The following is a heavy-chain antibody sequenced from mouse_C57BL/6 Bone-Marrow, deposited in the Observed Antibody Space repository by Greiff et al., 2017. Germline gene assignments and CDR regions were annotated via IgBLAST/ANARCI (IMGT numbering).Heavy chain of an antibody. CDR3: ARDDGYFQFAD. Sequence: VKLQQPGAELVKPGASVTMSCKASGYTFTSYWITWVKQRPGQGLEWIGAIYPGSGSTNYNEKFKSKATLTVDTSSSTAYMQLSSLTSEYSAVECCARDDGYFQFADWGTGTLVTVSA. D-gene: IGHD2-3*01. CDR2: IYPGSGST. V-gene: IGHV1-55*01. CDR1: GYTFTSYW. J-gene: IGHJ3*01.